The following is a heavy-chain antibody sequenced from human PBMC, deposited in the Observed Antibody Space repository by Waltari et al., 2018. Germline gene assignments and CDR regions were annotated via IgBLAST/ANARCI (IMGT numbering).Heavy chain of an antibody. CDR3: AKDAGAGGPDSDY. CDR2: IRYDGSNK. J-gene: IGHJ4*02. V-gene: IGHV3-30*02. CDR1: GFTFSSYG. Sequence: QVQLVESGGGVVQPGGSLRLSCAASGFTFSSYGLHWVRQAPGKGLEWVAFIRYDGSNKYYADSVKGRFTISRDNSKNTLYLQMNSLRAEDTAVYYCAKDAGAGGPDSDYWGQGTLVTVSS. D-gene: IGHD3-10*01.